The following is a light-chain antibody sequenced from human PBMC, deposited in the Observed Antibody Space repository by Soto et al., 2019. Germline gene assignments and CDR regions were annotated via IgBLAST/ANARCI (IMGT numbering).Light chain of an antibody. CDR3: HQRQSWPRT. CDR1: QAISSH. CDR2: LAS. V-gene: IGKV1-9*01. J-gene: IGKJ1*01. Sequence: IQLTQSPSSLSASVGDRVTITCRASQAISSHLAWYQQKPGKAPKLLVYLASTLQSGVPSRFRGSGSGTDFSLSINSPQPDDFATYYCHQRQSWPRTFGQGTKVDIK.